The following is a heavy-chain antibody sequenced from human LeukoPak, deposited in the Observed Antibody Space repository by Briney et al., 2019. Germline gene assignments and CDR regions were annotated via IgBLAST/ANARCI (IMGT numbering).Heavy chain of an antibody. J-gene: IGHJ5*02. CDR3: ARGAPYNWFDP. CDR2: IYYSGST. V-gene: IGHV4-59*01. CDR1: GGSISSYY. Sequence: SETLSLTCTVSGGSISSYYWSWIRQPPGKRLEWIGYIYYSGSTNYNPSLKSRVTISVDTSKNQFFLKLSSVTAADTAVYYCARGAPYNWFDPWGQGTLVTVSS. D-gene: IGHD1-26*01.